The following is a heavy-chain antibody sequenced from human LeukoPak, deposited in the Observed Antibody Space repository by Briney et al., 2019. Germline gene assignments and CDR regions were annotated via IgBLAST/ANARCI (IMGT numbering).Heavy chain of an antibody. CDR3: ASVGDCGSGSWFDP. CDR1: GXSISSYY. V-gene: IGHV4-59*01. J-gene: IGHJ5*02. Sequence: SETLSLTCTVSGXSISSYYWSWIRQPPGKGLEWIAYIYYTGSTNYNPSLKSRVTISVDTSKNQFSLKLSSVTAADTAVYYCASVGDCGSGSWFDPWGQGTLVTVSS. D-gene: IGHD2-21*02. CDR2: IYYTGST.